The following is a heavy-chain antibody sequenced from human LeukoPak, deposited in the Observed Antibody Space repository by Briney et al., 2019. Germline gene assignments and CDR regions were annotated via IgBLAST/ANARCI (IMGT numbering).Heavy chain of an antibody. J-gene: IGHJ4*02. CDR1: GGSISSYY. D-gene: IGHD1-26*01. CDR3: ARLDPHSGHTNYFDH. V-gene: IGHV4-59*01. CDR2: IYYSGNT. Sequence: SETLSLTCTVSGGSISSYYWSWIRQPPGKGLEWIGYIYYSGNTNYNPSLKSRVTISVETSKNQFSLILNSVTAADTAVYYCARLDPHSGHTNYFDHWGQGTLVTVSS.